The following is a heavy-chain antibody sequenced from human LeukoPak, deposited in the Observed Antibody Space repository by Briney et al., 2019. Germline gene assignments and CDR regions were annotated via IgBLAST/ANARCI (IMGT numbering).Heavy chain of an antibody. CDR2: INPSGGST. CDR3: ASMVELFSSAFDI. V-gene: IGHV1-46*01. D-gene: IGHD1-7*01. Sequence: GASVKVSYKASGYTFTSYYMHWVRQAPGQGLEWMGIINPSGGSTSYAQKFQGRVTMTRDMSTSTVYMGLSSLRSEDTAVYYCASMVELFSSAFDIWGQGTMVTVSS. CDR1: GYTFTSYY. J-gene: IGHJ3*02.